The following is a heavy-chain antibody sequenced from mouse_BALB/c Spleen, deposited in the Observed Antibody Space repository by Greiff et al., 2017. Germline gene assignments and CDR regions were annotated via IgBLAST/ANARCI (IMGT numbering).Heavy chain of an antibody. Sequence: VMLVASGGGLVQPGGSRKLSCAASGFTFSSLRMHWVRQAPEKGLEWVAYISSGSSTFYYADTVKGRFTISRYNPKNTLFLQMTGLRSEDTAMYYCARSSIHYYGYDCDMDYWGQGTSVTVSS. CDR1: GFTFSSLR. CDR2: ISSGSSTF. J-gene: IGHJ4*01. CDR3: ARSSIHYYGYDCDMDY. V-gene: IGHV5-17*02. D-gene: IGHD1-2*01.